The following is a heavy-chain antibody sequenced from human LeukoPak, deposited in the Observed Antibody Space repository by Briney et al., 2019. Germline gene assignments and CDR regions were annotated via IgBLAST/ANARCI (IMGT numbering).Heavy chain of an antibody. Sequence: GGSLRLSCAASGFTFSSYAMHWVRQAPGKGLGWVSVIYSGGSTYYADSVKGRFTISRDNSKNTLYLQMNSLRAEDTAVYYCARVTRGVIRYYYYYYMDVWGKGTTVTISS. D-gene: IGHD3-16*02. CDR1: GFTFSSYA. V-gene: IGHV3-53*01. CDR2: IYSGGST. J-gene: IGHJ6*03. CDR3: ARVTRGVIRYYYYYYMDV.